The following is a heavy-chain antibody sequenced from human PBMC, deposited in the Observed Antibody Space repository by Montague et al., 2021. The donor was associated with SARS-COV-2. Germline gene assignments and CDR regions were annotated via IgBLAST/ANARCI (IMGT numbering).Heavy chain of an antibody. CDR3: AKDSYYYDLGYGMDV. D-gene: IGHD3-10*01. CDR2: SSGSDGGT. J-gene: IGHJ6*02. CDR1: GFTFSNSA. Sequence: SLRLSCAASGFTFSNSAMNWVRQAPGKGLEWVSGSSGSDGGTHYADSVKGRFTISRDNSKNVLYLQMNSLRAEDTALYCCAKDSYYYDLGYGMDVWGQGTTVTVSS. V-gene: IGHV3-23*01.